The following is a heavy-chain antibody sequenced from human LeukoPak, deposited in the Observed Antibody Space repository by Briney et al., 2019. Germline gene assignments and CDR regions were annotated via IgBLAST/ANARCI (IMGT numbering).Heavy chain of an antibody. Sequence: PGGSLRLSCAASGFTVSSNYMSWVRQAPGKGLEWVSVIYSGGSTYYADSVKGRFTISRDNSKNTLYLQMNSLRAEDTAVYYCARESLEDGYYYGMDVWGQGTTVTVSS. CDR3: ARESLEDGYYYGMDV. J-gene: IGHJ6*02. CDR1: GFTVSSNY. CDR2: IYSGGST. V-gene: IGHV3-53*01. D-gene: IGHD2-15*01.